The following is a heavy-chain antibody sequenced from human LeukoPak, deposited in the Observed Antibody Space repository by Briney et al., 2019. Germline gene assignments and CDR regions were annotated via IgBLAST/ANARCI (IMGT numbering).Heavy chain of an antibody. CDR3: AKADATIGGAFDT. J-gene: IGHJ3*02. D-gene: IGHD3-16*01. CDR2: ISGTADSK. V-gene: IGHV3-23*01. CDR1: RFIFRNYA. Sequence: GGSLRLSCAASRFIFRNYAMSWVRQAPGRGLEWLSIISGTADSKYYADSVKGRFTISRDNPRSTLYLEMNILRAEDTAVYYCAKADATIGGAFDTWGEGTMVIVSS.